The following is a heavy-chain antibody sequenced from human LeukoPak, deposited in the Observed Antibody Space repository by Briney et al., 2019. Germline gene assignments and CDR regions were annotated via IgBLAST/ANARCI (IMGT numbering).Heavy chain of an antibody. CDR2: IYSGGNT. CDR1: GFTVSSNY. CDR3: AGLSPYCSGGSCYGQDHLFDY. Sequence: GGSLRLSCAASGFTVSSNYMSWVRQAPGKGLEWVSVIYSGGNTYYADSVKGRFTISRDNSKNTLYLQMNSLRAEDTAVYYCAGLSPYCSGGSCYGQDHLFDYWGQGTLVTVSS. V-gene: IGHV3-53*01. D-gene: IGHD2-15*01. J-gene: IGHJ4*02.